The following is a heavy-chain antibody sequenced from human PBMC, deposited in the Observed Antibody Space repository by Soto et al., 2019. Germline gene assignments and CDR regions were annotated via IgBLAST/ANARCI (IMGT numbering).Heavy chain of an antibody. CDR2: IYPGDSDT. CDR3: ARLCSSTSCYYYYGMDV. J-gene: IGHJ6*02. V-gene: IGHV5-51*01. CDR1: GYSFTSYW. D-gene: IGHD2-2*01. Sequence: GESLKISCKGSGYSFTSYWIGWVRQMPGKGLEWMGIIYPGDSDTRYSPSFQGQVTISADKSISTAYLQWSSLKASDTAMYYCARLCSSTSCYYYYGMDVWGQGTTVTVS.